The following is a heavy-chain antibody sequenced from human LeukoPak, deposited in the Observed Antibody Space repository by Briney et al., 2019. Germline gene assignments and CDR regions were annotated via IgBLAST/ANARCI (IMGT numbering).Heavy chain of an antibody. Sequence: PGGSLRLSCAASEFTFSSYSMNWVRQAPGKGLEWVSYISSSSSTIYYADSVKGRFTISRDNAKNSLYLQMNSLRAEDTAVYYCARGTYYDFWSGYSRDHFDYWGQGTLVTVPS. V-gene: IGHV3-48*04. CDR3: ARGTYYDFWSGYSRDHFDY. D-gene: IGHD3-3*01. CDR2: ISSSSSTI. CDR1: EFTFSSYS. J-gene: IGHJ4*02.